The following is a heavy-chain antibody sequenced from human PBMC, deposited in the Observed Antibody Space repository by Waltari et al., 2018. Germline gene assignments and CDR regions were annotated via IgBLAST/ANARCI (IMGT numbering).Heavy chain of an antibody. V-gene: IGHV3-15*01. CDR2: IKTTTDGGTA. Sequence: EVQLVESGGGLVKPGGSLRISCAASGLTFSNAWMNWVRQAPGKGLEGVGRIKTTTDGGTADSAATVKGRFTMSRDDSKTTFYLQMNSLKTEDTAVYYCTTGPDYWGQGTLVTVSS. CDR1: GLTFSNAW. J-gene: IGHJ4*02. CDR3: TTGPDY.